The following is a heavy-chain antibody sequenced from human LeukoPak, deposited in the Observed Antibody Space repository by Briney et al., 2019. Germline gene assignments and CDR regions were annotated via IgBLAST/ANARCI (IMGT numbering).Heavy chain of an antibody. CDR2: IYYSGST. CDR3: ARRTGGGNYFDY. D-gene: IGHD3-16*01. Sequence: PSETLSLTCTVSGGSISSGDYYWSWIRQPPGKGLEWIGYIYYSGSTYYNPSLKSRVTISVDTSKNQFSLKLSSVTAADTAVYYCARRTGGGNYFDYWGQGTLVTVSS. CDR1: GGSISSGDYY. J-gene: IGHJ4*02. V-gene: IGHV4-30-4*01.